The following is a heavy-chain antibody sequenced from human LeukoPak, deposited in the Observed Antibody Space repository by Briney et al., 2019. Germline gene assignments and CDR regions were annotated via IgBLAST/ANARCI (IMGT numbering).Heavy chain of an antibody. J-gene: IGHJ4*02. CDR2: IIPIFGTA. V-gene: IGHV1-69*05. CDR3: ARERGNEMATPTSFDY. D-gene: IGHD5-24*01. Sequence: SVKVSCKASGGTFSSYAISWVRQAPGQGLEWMGGIIPIFGTANYAQKFQGRVTITTDESTSTAYMELSSLRSEDTAVYYCARERGNEMATPTSFDYWGQGTLVTISS. CDR1: GGTFSSYA.